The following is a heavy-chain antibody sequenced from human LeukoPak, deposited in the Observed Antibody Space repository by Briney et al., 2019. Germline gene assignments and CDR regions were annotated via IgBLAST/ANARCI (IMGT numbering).Heavy chain of an antibody. CDR1: GFTFSSYA. J-gene: IGHJ4*02. CDR2: ISYDGSNK. Sequence: GGSLRLSCAASGFTFSSYAMHWVRQAPGKGLEWVAVISYDGSNKYYADSVKGRFTISRDNSKNTLYLQMNSLRAEDTAVYYCEVEAATTFDYWGQGTLVTVSS. D-gene: IGHD2-15*01. CDR3: EVEAATTFDY. V-gene: IGHV3-30-3*01.